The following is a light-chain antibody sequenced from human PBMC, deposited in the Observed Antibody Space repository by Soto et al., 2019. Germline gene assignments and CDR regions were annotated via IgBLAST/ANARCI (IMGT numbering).Light chain of an antibody. V-gene: IGKV3D-20*02. CDR2: GAS. J-gene: IGKJ1*01. CDR1: QSVSSSY. CDR3: QQRSDWPRT. Sequence: EILFTQSPGTLSLSPGERATLSCRASQSVSSSYLAWYQQKPGQAPRILIYGASSRDTGIPARFSGRGSGTDFTLPISRLEPEDFEVYYCQQRSDWPRTFGQGTKVDIK.